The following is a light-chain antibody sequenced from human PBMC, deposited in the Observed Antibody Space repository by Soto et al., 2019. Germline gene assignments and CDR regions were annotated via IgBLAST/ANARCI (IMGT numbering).Light chain of an antibody. CDR1: SSNIGINT. CDR3: ASWDDSLNGVV. V-gene: IGLV1-44*01. Sequence: QPVLTQPPSASATPGQGVAISCSGSSSNIGINTVSWYQQLPGTAPKLLIYSTNQRPSGVPDRFSGSKSGTSASLAISGLHSEDEADYYCASWDDSLNGVVFGGGTKLTVL. J-gene: IGLJ2*01. CDR2: STN.